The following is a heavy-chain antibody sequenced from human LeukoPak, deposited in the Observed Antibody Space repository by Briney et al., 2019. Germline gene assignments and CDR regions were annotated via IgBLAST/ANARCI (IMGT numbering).Heavy chain of an antibody. CDR2: ISAYNGNT. CDR1: GYTFTSYG. J-gene: IGHJ4*02. V-gene: IGHV1-18*01. D-gene: IGHD1-26*01. CDR3: ARDLTPPEVGAMGY. Sequence: VASVKVSCKASGYTFTSYGISWMRQAPGQGLEWMGWISAYNGNTNYAQKLQGRVTMTTDTSTSTAYMELRSLRSDDTAVYYCARDLTPPEVGAMGYWGQGTLVTVSS.